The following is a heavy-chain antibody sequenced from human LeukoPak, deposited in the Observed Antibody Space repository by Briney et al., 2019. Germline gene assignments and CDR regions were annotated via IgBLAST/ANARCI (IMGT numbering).Heavy chain of an antibody. D-gene: IGHD6-19*01. CDR2: ISTDGSDT. Sequence: GGSLRLSCAASGFTFSTYWMHWVRQAPGKGLVWVSGISTDGSDTIYADSVKGRFTVTRDNAKNTLYLQMSSLRAEDMAVNYCAKSAVAGGDYFDYWGQGTLVTVSS. CDR3: AKSAVAGGDYFDY. CDR1: GFTFSTYW. J-gene: IGHJ4*02. V-gene: IGHV3-74*01.